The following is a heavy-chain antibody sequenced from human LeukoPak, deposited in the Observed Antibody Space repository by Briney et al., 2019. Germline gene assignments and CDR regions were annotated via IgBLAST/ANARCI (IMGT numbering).Heavy chain of an antibody. J-gene: IGHJ5*02. Sequence: SSETLSLTCAVYGGSFSGYYWSWIRQPPGKGLEWIGEINHSGSTNYNPSLKSRVTISVDTSKNQFSLRLSSVTAADTAVYYCARVGALLWFGELNWFGPWGQGTLVTVSS. D-gene: IGHD3-10*01. CDR2: INHSGST. CDR1: GGSFSGYY. V-gene: IGHV4-34*01. CDR3: ARVGALLWFGELNWFGP.